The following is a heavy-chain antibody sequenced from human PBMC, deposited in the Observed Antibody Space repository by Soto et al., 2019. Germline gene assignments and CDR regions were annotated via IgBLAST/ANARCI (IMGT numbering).Heavy chain of an antibody. J-gene: IGHJ6*02. CDR3: AHTCDYYGSRAECVYGMDV. Sequence: QITLKESGPTLVKPTQTLTLTCTFSGFSLSATGVGVGWIRQPPGKALEWLALIYWNDDKRYSPSLKNRLSITKDTSKNQVVLTMTNVDLVDTASYYCAHTCDYYGSRAECVYGMDVWGQGTTVTVSS. D-gene: IGHD3-10*01. CDR2: IYWNDDK. V-gene: IGHV2-5*01. CDR1: GFSLSATGVG.